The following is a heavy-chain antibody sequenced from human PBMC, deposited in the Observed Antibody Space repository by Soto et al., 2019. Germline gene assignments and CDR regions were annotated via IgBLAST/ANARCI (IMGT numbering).Heavy chain of an antibody. J-gene: IGHJ4*02. CDR3: ATSSLRYYYNSTSPIDY. D-gene: IGHD3-22*01. V-gene: IGHV4-39*07. CDR2: IFYSGST. CDR1: GGSISSSSYY. Sequence: SETLSLTCTVSGGSISSSSYYWGWIRQLPGKGLEWIGSIFYSGSTNYNPSLSLKSRVTISVDKSKNQFSLKLNSVTAADTAVYYCATSSLRYYYNSTSPIDYWGQGTLVTVSS.